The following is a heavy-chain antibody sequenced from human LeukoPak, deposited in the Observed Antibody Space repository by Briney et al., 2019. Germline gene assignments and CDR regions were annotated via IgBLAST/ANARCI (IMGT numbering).Heavy chain of an antibody. CDR3: ARATKEYYYDSSGYGIDY. CDR1: GYTFTGYY. J-gene: IGHJ4*02. Sequence: GASVKVSCKASGYTFTGYYMHWVRQAPGQGLEWMGWINPSSGGTNYAQKFQGRVTMTRDTPISTAYMELSRLRSDDTAVYYCARATKEYYYDSSGYGIDYWGQGTLVTVSS. D-gene: IGHD3-22*01. CDR2: INPSSGGT. V-gene: IGHV1-2*02.